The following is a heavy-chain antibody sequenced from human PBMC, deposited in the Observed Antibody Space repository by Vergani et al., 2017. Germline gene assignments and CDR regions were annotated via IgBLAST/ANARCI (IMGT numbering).Heavy chain of an antibody. J-gene: IGHJ6*03. V-gene: IGHV4-34*01. Sequence: QVQLQQWGGGLLKPSETLSLTCVVNGGSFTSYHWTWIRQSPGEGLEWVGDIDHTGRCVYNPSLMSRLTMSVDKSRNQFSLTLNSVTATDTAIYFCARVNTETNGHLYYYYYMDVWGQGTAVTVS. D-gene: IGHD4-11*01. CDR2: IDHTGRC. CDR3: ARVNTETNGHLYYYYYMDV. CDR1: GGSFTSYH.